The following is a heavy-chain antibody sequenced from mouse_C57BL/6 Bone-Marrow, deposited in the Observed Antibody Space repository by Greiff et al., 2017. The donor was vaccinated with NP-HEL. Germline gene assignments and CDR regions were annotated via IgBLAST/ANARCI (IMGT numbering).Heavy chain of an antibody. V-gene: IGHV3-1*01. J-gene: IGHJ1*03. D-gene: IGHD2-4*01. CDR3: ARDGGIYYDYHYWYFDV. Sequence: EVKVVESGPGMVKPSQSLSLTCTVTGYSITSGYDWHWIRHFPGNKLEWMGYISYSGSTNYNPSLKSRISITHDTSKNHFFLKLNSVTTEDTATYYCARDGGIYYDYHYWYFDVWGTGTTVTVSS. CDR2: ISYSGST. CDR1: GYSITSGYD.